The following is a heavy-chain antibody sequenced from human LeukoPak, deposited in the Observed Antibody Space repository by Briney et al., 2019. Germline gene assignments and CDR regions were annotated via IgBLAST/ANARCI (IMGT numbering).Heavy chain of an antibody. CDR2: INHSGST. J-gene: IGHJ4*02. CDR1: GGSFSGYY. Sequence: SETLSLTCAVYGGSFSGYYWSWIRQPPGKGLEWIGEINHSGSTNYNPSLKSRVTISADTSKNQFSLKLSSVTAADTAVYYCARADIVVVPAAIRYYFDYWGQGTLVTVSS. D-gene: IGHD2-2*01. V-gene: IGHV4-34*01. CDR3: ARADIVVVPAAIRYYFDY.